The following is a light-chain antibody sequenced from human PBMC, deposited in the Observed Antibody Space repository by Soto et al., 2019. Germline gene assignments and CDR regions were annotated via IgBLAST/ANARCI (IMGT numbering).Light chain of an antibody. CDR3: QSYDSSNWV. J-gene: IGLJ3*02. Sequence: NFMLTQPHSVSESPGKTVTISCTRSSGSFASNSVQWYQQRPGSSPTTVLYEDNQRPSGVPDRFSGSIDSSSNSASLTISGLKTEDEADYYCQSYDSSNWVFGGGTKLTVL. CDR2: EDN. CDR1: SGSFASNS. V-gene: IGLV6-57*01.